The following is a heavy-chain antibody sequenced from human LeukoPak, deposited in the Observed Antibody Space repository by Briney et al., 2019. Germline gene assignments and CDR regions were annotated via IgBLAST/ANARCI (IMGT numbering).Heavy chain of an antibody. CDR1: GGSISSSSYY. CDR2: IYYSGST. Sequence: SETLSLTCTVSGGSISSSSYYWGWIRQPPGKGLEWIGNIYYSGSTNYNPSLKSRVTISIDTSKNQFSLKLSSVTAADTAVYYCVTYYFDSSGPKKNYWGQGTLVTVSS. CDR3: VTYYFDSSGPKKNY. J-gene: IGHJ4*02. V-gene: IGHV4-39*07. D-gene: IGHD3-22*01.